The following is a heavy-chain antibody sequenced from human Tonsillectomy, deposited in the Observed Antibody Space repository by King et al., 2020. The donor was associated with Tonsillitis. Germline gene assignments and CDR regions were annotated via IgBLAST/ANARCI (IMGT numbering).Heavy chain of an antibody. D-gene: IGHD3-16*01. Sequence: LQLQESGPGVVKPSETLSLTCTVSGGSISSSVYYWGWIRQPPGKGLEWIGNIYYSGITDYNPSLKSRVTISVDTSKTQFSLRLSSVTAADTAVYYCARRTVGARYLDFWGQGILVTVSS. CDR1: GGSISSSVYY. CDR2: IYYSGIT. CDR3: ARRTVGARYLDF. J-gene: IGHJ4*02. V-gene: IGHV4-39*01.